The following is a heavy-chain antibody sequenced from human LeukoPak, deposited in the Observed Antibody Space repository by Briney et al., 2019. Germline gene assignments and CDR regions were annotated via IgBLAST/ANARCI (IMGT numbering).Heavy chain of an antibody. CDR2: ISSSGDDT. CDR3: AKGRPGIRYYGMDV. V-gene: IGHV3-23*01. Sequence: GGSLRLSCAASRFTFSSYAMSWVRQAPGKGLEWVSAISSSGDDTYYADSVKGRFTISRDNSKNTLYLQMSSLRAEDTAIYYCAKGRPGIRYYGMDVWGQGTTVTVSS. J-gene: IGHJ6*02. CDR1: RFTFSSYA. D-gene: IGHD3-10*01.